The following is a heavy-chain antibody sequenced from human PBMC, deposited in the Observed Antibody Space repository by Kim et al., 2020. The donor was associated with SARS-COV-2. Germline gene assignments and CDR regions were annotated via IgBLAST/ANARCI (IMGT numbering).Heavy chain of an antibody. Sequence: SETLSLTCAVYGGSFSGYYWSWIRQPPGKGLEWIGEINHSGSTNYNPSFKSRVTISVDTSKNQFSLKLSSVTAADTAVYYCARSDSRYDYVWGSYRQGALDYWGQGTLVTVSS. D-gene: IGHD3-16*02. V-gene: IGHV4-34*01. CDR3: ARSDSRYDYVWGSYRQGALDY. J-gene: IGHJ4*02. CDR1: GGSFSGYY. CDR2: INHSGST.